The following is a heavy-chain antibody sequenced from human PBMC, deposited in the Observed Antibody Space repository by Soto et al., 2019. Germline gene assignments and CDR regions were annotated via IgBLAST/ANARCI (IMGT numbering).Heavy chain of an antibody. V-gene: IGHV3-33*01. CDR2: IWYDGTKK. Sequence: QPGASLRLSCAASGFTFTAYGMHWVRQAPGKGKEWVAVIWYDGTKKYYADSVKGRFTISRDNSRNSLYLQVNSLRVEYTAVYYYARDLGHGNELFADWGQGALVTVSS. CDR3: ARDLGHGNELFAD. CDR1: GFTFTAYG. D-gene: IGHD3-3*01. J-gene: IGHJ4*02.